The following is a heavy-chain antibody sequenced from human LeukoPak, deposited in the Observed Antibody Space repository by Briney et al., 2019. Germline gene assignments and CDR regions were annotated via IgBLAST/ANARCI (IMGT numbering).Heavy chain of an antibody. CDR2: IKQDGSEK. J-gene: IGHJ6*02. D-gene: IGHD1-26*01. V-gene: IGHV3-7*01. CDR3: ARSPSYYYYGMDV. CDR1: GFVFSTYW. Sequence: GGSLRLSCAASGFVFSTYWMSWVRQAPGKGLEWVANIKQDGSEKYYVDSVKGRFTISRDYAKNSLSLQMNSLRAEDTAVYYCARSPSYYYYGMDVWGQGTTVTVSS.